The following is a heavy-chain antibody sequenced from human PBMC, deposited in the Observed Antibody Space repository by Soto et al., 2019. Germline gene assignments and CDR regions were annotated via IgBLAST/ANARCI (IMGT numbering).Heavy chain of an antibody. CDR2: VYLSGHT. D-gene: IGHD1-7*01. Sequence: SETLSLTCTFSVYSVTSGSYWGWFRQPPEKGLEWIGSVYLSGHTYHNPSLMSRVTISIDTSKNQFSLKLTSVTAADTAVYYCARASIVVSGTIVDCWGLGTLVTVSS. CDR1: VYSVTSGSY. CDR3: ARASIVVSGTIVDC. V-gene: IGHV4-38-2*02. J-gene: IGHJ4*02.